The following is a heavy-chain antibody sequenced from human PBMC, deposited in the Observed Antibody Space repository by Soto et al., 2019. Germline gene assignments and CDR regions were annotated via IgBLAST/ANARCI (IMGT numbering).Heavy chain of an antibody. CDR1: GGSISSYY. Sequence: SETLSLTCTVSGGSISSYYWSWIRQPPGKGLEWFGYIYYSGSTNYNPSRTSRVTISVDTSKNQFSLKLSSVTAADTAVYYCARDPPYYDFWSGSYKPYGMDVWGQGTTVTVSS. V-gene: IGHV4-59*13. CDR2: IYYSGST. D-gene: IGHD3-3*01. CDR3: ARDPPYYDFWSGSYKPYGMDV. J-gene: IGHJ6*02.